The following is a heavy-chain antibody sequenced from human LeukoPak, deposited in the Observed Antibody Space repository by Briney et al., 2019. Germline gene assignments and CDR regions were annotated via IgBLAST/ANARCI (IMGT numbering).Heavy chain of an antibody. Sequence: SETLSLTCTVSGGSVSSGSYYWSWIRQPPGKGLEWIGYIYYSGSTNYNPSLKSRVTISVDTSKNQFSLKLSSVTAADTAVYYCARDPRGDITGTTFDRWGQGTLVTVSS. CDR3: ARDPRGDITGTTFDR. J-gene: IGHJ5*02. CDR1: GGSVSSGSYY. CDR2: IYYSGST. D-gene: IGHD1-20*01. V-gene: IGHV4-61*01.